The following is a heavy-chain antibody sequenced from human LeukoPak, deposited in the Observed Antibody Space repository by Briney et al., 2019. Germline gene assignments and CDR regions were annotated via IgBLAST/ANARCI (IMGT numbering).Heavy chain of an antibody. Sequence: SETLSLTCTVSGGSISSYYWSWIRQPPGKGLEWIGYIYYSGSTNYNPSLKSRVTISVDTSKNQFSLKLSSVTAADTAVYYCARDQEAAAAGRGFDYWGQGTLVTVSS. J-gene: IGHJ4*02. CDR3: ARDQEAAAAGRGFDY. D-gene: IGHD6-13*01. V-gene: IGHV4-59*01. CDR1: GGSISSYY. CDR2: IYYSGST.